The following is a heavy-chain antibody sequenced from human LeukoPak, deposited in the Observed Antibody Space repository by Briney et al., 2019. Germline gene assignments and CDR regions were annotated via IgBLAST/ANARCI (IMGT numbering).Heavy chain of an antibody. J-gene: IGHJ5*02. D-gene: IGHD3-10*01. Sequence: ASVKVSCKASGYTFTSYYMHWVRQAPGQGLEWMGIINPSGGSTSYAQKFQGRVTMTRDMSTSTVYMELSSLRSEDMAVYYCARGAKFRSYGSGTYYTSLPFDPWGQGTLVTVSS. V-gene: IGHV1-46*01. CDR3: ARGAKFRSYGSGTYYTSLPFDP. CDR1: GYTFTSYY. CDR2: INPSGGST.